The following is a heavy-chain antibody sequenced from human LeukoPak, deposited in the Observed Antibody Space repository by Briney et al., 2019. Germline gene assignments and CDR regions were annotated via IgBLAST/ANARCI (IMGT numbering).Heavy chain of an antibody. D-gene: IGHD6-13*01. CDR1: GGSISSGGYY. CDR3: AREVIAAAGTGKESRSPYNWFDP. J-gene: IGHJ5*02. Sequence: SETLSLTCTVSGGSISSGGYYWSWIRQHPGKGLEWIGYIYYSGSTYYNPSLKSRVTISVDTSKNQFSLKLSSVTAADTAVYYCAREVIAAAGTGKESRSPYNWFDPWGQGTLVTVSS. CDR2: IYYSGST. V-gene: IGHV4-31*03.